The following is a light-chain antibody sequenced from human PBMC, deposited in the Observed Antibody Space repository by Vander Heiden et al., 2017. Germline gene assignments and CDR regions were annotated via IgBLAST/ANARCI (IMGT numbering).Light chain of an antibody. CDR1: QSISSY. Sequence: DSQVPPSPSSLSASVGDRVTITCRARQSISSYLNWYQQKPGKAPKLLIYAASSLQSGVPSRCSGSASGTDFTLTISILQPEDFATYYCQRSDSTLCTFGQGTKVEIK. V-gene: IGKV1-39*01. CDR3: QRSDSTLCT. CDR2: AAS. J-gene: IGKJ2*02.